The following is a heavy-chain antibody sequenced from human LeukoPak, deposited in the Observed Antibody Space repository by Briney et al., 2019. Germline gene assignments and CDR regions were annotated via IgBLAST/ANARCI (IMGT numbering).Heavy chain of an antibody. D-gene: IGHD3-22*01. V-gene: IGHV1-46*01. J-gene: IGHJ4*02. CDR2: INPSGGST. Sequence: ASVKVSCKASGYTFTSYYMHWVRQAPGQGLEWMGIINPSGGSTSYAQKFQGRVTMTRDTSTSTVYMELSSLRSEDTAVYYCARDLLYYYDSSGYYLDWGQGTLVTVSS. CDR1: GYTFTSYY. CDR3: ARDLLYYYDSSGYYLD.